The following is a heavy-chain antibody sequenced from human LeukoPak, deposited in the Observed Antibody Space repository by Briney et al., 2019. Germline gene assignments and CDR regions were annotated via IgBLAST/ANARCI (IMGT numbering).Heavy chain of an antibody. CDR1: GYTFTSYA. CDR2: INTNTGNP. J-gene: IGHJ6*03. V-gene: IGHV7-4-1*02. Sequence: ASVKVSCKASGYTFTSYAMNWVRQAPGQGLEWMGWINTNTGNPTYAQGFTGRFVFSLDTSVSTAYLQISSLKAEDTAVYYCARSTMVPYYYYYYTDVWGKGTTVTVSS. D-gene: IGHD3-10*01. CDR3: ARSTMVPYYYYYYTDV.